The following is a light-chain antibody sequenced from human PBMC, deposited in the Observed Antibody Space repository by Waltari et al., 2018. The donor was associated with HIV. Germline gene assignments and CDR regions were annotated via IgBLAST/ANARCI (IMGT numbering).Light chain of an antibody. CDR3: QVWDSSTAF. CDR2: RDT. J-gene: IGLJ2*01. V-gene: IGLV3-9*01. Sequence: SYDLTQPLSVSVARGQTATISCGGDNIGRKVVHWYQQKPGQAPLLVIYRDTHRPSGIPDRFSGSNSGNTATLTISRAQPGDEADFYCQVWDSSTAFFGGGTKLTVL. CDR1: NIGRKV.